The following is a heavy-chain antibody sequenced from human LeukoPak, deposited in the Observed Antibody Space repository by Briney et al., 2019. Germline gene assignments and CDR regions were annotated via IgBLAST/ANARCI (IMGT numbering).Heavy chain of an antibody. D-gene: IGHD3-22*01. CDR1: GYSFTSYW. CDR3: ARLLNYYDSPPDQANYGMDV. J-gene: IGHJ6*02. Sequence: GESLKISCKGSGYSFTSYWISWVRQMPGKGLEWMGRIDPSDSYTNYSPSFQGHVTISADKSISTAYLQWSSLKASDTAMYYCARLLNYYDSPPDQANYGMDVWGPGTTVTVSS. CDR2: IDPSDSYT. V-gene: IGHV5-10-1*01.